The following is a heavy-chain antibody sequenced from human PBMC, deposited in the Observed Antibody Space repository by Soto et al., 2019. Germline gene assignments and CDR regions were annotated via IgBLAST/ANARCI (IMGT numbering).Heavy chain of an antibody. Sequence: QVQLQQWGAGLLKPSETLSLTCAVYGGSFSGYYWSWIRQPPGKGLEWIGEINHSGSTNYNPSLKSRVTKSVDTSRNPCSLYPISVTAPDTAVYSCARRPRRTRNDYWGQGTLVTVST. V-gene: IGHV4-34*01. J-gene: IGHJ4*02. CDR1: GGSFSGYY. CDR3: ARRPRRTRNDY. CDR2: INHSGST.